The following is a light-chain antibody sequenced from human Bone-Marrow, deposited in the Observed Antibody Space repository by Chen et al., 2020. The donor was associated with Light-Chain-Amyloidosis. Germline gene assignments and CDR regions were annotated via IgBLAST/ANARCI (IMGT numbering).Light chain of an antibody. CDR3: SSDTITNTLV. V-gene: IGLV2-14*01. CDR2: EVT. Sequence: QSALTQPASVSGSPGQSITISCTGTSSDVGGDNHVSWYQQHPDKAPKLMIYEVTNRPSWVPDRFSGAKSDNTASLTISGLQPKDEADYFCSSDTITNTLVFGSGTRVTVL. CDR1: SSDVGGDNH. J-gene: IGLJ1*01.